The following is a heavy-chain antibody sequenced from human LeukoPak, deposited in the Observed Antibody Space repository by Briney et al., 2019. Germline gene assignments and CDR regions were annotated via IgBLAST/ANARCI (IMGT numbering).Heavy chain of an antibody. J-gene: IGHJ3*02. CDR3: ARHIGAWAFDI. CDR2: IYDEGNT. Sequence: KPSETLSLTCTVSGGSISGYYWSWVRQSSVKGLEWIANIYDEGNTKKNPSLKSRVTISRDMSKNQVSLKLTSVTAADTAIYYCARHIGAWAFDIWGQGTMVTVSP. CDR1: GGSISGYY. V-gene: IGHV4-59*08.